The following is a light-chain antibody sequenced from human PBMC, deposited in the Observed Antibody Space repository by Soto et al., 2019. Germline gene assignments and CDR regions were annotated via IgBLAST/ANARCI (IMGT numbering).Light chain of an antibody. V-gene: IGKV1-9*01. Sequence: QLTQSPSSLSASVGYRVIITCRASQSVSRSLNWYQQKPGQPPKLLLYAASTLHSGVPSRFSGSGSGTEFTLTISSLRPEDFETYYCQHLHTYPYTFGQGTKVDIK. CDR2: AAS. CDR3: QHLHTYPYT. J-gene: IGKJ2*01. CDR1: QSVSRS.